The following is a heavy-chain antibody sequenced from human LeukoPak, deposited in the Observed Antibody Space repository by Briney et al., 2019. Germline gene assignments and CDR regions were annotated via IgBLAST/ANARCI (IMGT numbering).Heavy chain of an antibody. CDR2: VSGGHGGT. J-gene: IGHJ4*02. V-gene: IGHV3-23*01. CDR3: AKGQYASDCYSGNY. Sequence: GESLRLSCAASGFTFSSYAMSWVRQAPGKGLEWVSSVSGGHGGTYYADSVKGRFTISRDDSKNTLYLQVNSLRAEDTAVYYCAKGQYASDCYSGNYWGQGTLVTVSS. D-gene: IGHD4-23*01. CDR1: GFTFSSYA.